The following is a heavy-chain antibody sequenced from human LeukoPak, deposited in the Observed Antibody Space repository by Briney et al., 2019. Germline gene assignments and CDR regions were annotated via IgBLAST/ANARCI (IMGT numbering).Heavy chain of an antibody. CDR2: IKQDGSEK. V-gene: IGHV3-7*01. J-gene: IGHJ4*02. CDR1: GFTYSSYW. Sequence: GGSLRLSCAASGFTYSSYWMSWVRQAPGKGLEWVANIKQDGSEKYYVDSVKGRFTISRGNAKNSLYLQMNSLRAEDTAVYYCARDWVILRRFDYWGQGTLVTVSS. D-gene: IGHD3-3*01. CDR3: ARDWVILRRFDY.